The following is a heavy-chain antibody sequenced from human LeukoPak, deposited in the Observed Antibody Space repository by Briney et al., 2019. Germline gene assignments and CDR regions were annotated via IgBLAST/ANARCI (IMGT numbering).Heavy chain of an antibody. CDR2: IYYSGST. CDR3: ARAGYDSSGYYYDRYFDY. Sequence: PSETLSLTCTVSGGSISSYYWNWIRQPPGKGLEWIGYIYYSGSTNYNPSLKSRVTISVDTSKNQFSLKLSSVTAADTAVYYCARAGYDSSGYYYDRYFDYWGQGTLVTVSS. CDR1: GGSISSYY. D-gene: IGHD3-22*01. J-gene: IGHJ4*02. V-gene: IGHV4-59*01.